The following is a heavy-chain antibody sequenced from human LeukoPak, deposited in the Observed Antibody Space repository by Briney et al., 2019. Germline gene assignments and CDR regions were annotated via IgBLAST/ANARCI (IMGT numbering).Heavy chain of an antibody. CDR2: IYYSGST. CDR1: GDSISNYY. J-gene: IGHJ4*02. V-gene: IGHV4-59*01. Sequence: SETLSLTCTVSGDSISNYYWSWLRQPPGKGLEWIGYIYYSGSTNYNPSLKSRVTISVDSSKNQFSLKLRSVTAADTAVYYCAMSPGGSLDFWGQGTLVTVSS. D-gene: IGHD2-15*01. CDR3: AMSPGGSLDF.